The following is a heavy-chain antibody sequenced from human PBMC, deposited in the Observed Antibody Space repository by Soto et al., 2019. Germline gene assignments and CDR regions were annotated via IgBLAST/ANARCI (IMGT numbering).Heavy chain of an antibody. CDR1: GGSISSGGYY. CDR2: TYYSENT. V-gene: IGHV4-31*03. CDR3: ARLSSSGWPIDS. J-gene: IGHJ4*02. Sequence: TLSLTCTVSGGSISSGGYYWNWIRQHPGKGLEWIGYTYYSENTYYNPSLNSRITISADTSKNQFSLKLSSVTAADTAVYYCARLSSSGWPIDSWGQGTLVTSPQ. D-gene: IGHD6-19*01.